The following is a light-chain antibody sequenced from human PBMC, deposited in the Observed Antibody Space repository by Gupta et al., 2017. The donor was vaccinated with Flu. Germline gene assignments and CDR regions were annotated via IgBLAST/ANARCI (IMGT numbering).Light chain of an antibody. CDR1: QDISNY. Sequence: DIQMTPSPSSLSASVGDRVTITCQASQDISNYLNWYQQKPGKAPKLLIYDASNLETGVPSRFSGSGSGTDFTFTISSLQPEDIATYYCQQYDNLPGVTCGGGTKVEIK. V-gene: IGKV1-33*01. CDR3: QQYDNLPGVT. J-gene: IGKJ4*01. CDR2: DAS.